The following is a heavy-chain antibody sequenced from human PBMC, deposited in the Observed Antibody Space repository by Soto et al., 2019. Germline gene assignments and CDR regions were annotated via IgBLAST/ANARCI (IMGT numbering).Heavy chain of an antibody. CDR3: ARDSHNYSSSWWDD. J-gene: IGHJ4*02. Sequence: SVKVSCKASGGTFSSYTISWVRQAPGQGLEWMGRIIPILGIANYAQKFQGRVTITADKSTSTAYMELSSLRSEDTAVYYCARDSHNYSSSWWDDWGQGTLVTVSS. CDR2: IIPILGIA. CDR1: GGTFSSYT. V-gene: IGHV1-69*04. D-gene: IGHD6-13*01.